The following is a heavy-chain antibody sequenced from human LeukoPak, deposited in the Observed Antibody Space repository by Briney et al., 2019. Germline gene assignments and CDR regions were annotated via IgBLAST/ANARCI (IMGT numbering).Heavy chain of an antibody. J-gene: IGHJ4*02. CDR1: GYTFTSYY. CDR3: AYTYSYAPGGAY. Sequence: ASVKVSCKASGYTFTSYYTRWVRQAPGQGLEWMGIINPSGGSTSYAQKFQGRVTMTRDTSTSTVYMELSSLRSEDTAVYYCAYTYSYAPGGAYWGQGTLVTVSS. D-gene: IGHD5-18*01. V-gene: IGHV1-46*01. CDR2: INPSGGST.